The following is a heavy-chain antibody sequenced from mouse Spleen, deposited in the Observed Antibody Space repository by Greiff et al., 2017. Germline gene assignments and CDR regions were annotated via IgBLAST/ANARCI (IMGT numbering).Heavy chain of an antibody. CDR1: GYSFTGYY. Sequence: EVQLQQSGPELVKPGASVKISCKASGYSFTGYYMNWVKQSPEKSLEWIGEINPSTGGTTYNQKFKAKATLTVDKSSSTAYMQLKSLTSEDSAVYYCARFDYDEGAYWGQGTTLTVSS. CDR2: INPSTGGT. D-gene: IGHD2-4*01. J-gene: IGHJ2*01. CDR3: ARFDYDEGAY. V-gene: IGHV1-42*01.